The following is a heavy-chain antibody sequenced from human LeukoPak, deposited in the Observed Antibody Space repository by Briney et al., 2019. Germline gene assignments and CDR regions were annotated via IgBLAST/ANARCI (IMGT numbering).Heavy chain of an antibody. CDR1: GFTVSSNY. D-gene: IGHD3-10*01. V-gene: IGHV3-53*01. J-gene: IGHJ6*03. CDR2: IYSGGST. CDR3: ARVPPGVYYYYMDV. Sequence: GGSLRLSCAASGFTVSSNYMNWVRQAPGKGLEWVSVIYSGGSTYYADSVKGRFTISRDNSKNTLYLQMNSLRAEDTAVYYCARVPPGVYYYYMDVWGKGTTVTGSS.